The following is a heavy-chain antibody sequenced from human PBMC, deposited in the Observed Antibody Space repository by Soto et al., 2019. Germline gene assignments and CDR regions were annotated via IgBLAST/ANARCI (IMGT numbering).Heavy chain of an antibody. V-gene: IGHV1-69*12. CDR3: ARDRGGSGSYTRYGMDV. D-gene: IGHD3-10*01. CDR2: IIPIFGTA. Sequence: QVQLVQSGAEVKKPGSSVKVSCKASGGTFSSYAISWVRQAPGQGLEWMGGIIPIFGTANYAQKFQGRVTITADESTSTAYVELSSLRSEDTAVYYCARDRGGSGSYTRYGMDVWGQGTTVTVSS. J-gene: IGHJ6*02. CDR1: GGTFSSYA.